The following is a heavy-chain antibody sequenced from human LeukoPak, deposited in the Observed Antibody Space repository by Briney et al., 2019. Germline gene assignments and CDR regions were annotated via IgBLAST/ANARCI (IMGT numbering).Heavy chain of an antibody. Sequence: GGSLRLSCAASGFTVSSNYMSWVRQAPGKGLEWVSVIYSGGSTYYADSVKGQFTVSRDNSKNTLYLQMNSLRAEDTAVYYCARGAGGGGSSWYYFDYWGQGTLVTVSS. CDR1: GFTVSSNY. CDR2: IYSGGST. J-gene: IGHJ4*02. CDR3: ARGAGGGGSSWYYFDY. V-gene: IGHV3-53*01. D-gene: IGHD6-13*01.